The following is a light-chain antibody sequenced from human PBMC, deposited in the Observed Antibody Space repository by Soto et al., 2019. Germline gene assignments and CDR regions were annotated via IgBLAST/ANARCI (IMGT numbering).Light chain of an antibody. CDR2: AAS. J-gene: IGKJ1*01. CDR3: QQYGSSGT. Sequence: EIAMTQSPATLSVSLGERATLSCRASQIVSNYLACYQQKPGHAPRLLVSAASNRAAGIPDMFSGSGSGTDFTLTISRLEPEDFAVYYCQQYGSSGTFGQGTKVDI. V-gene: IGKV3-20*01. CDR1: QIVSNY.